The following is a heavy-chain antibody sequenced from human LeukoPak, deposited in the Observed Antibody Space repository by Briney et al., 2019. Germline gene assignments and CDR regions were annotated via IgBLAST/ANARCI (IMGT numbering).Heavy chain of an antibody. CDR3: ARDRMGVTTRGNYYSYMDV. Sequence: GRSLRLSYAASGCTFSSYAMKWGRQARGRGLEWGSGISGSGTNTDCIDSVKGRFTISTDNAKNSLYLQVNSLRAEDTAVYSCARDRMGVTTRGNYYSYMDVWGTGTTVTVSS. J-gene: IGHJ6*03. CDR2: ISGSGTNT. D-gene: IGHD3-10*01. V-gene: IGHV3-23*01. CDR1: GCTFSSYA.